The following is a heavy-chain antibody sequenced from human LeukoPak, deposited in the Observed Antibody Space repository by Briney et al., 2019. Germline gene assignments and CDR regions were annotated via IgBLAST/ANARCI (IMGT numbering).Heavy chain of an antibody. CDR3: ARVEGLLWFGELRYFDY. V-gene: IGHV1-18*01. J-gene: IGHJ4*02. CDR1: GYTXTSYG. Sequence: GASVKVSCKASGYTXTSYGISWVRQAPGQGLEWMGWISAYNGNTDYAQKLQGRVTMTTDTSTSTAYMELRSLRSDDTAVYYCARVEGLLWFGELRYFDYWGQGTLVTVSS. D-gene: IGHD3-10*01. CDR2: ISAYNGNT.